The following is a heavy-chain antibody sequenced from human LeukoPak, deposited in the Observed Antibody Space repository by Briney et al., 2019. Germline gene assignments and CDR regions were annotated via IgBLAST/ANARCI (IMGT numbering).Heavy chain of an antibody. V-gene: IGHV4-59*12. Sequence: SETLSLTCTVSGGSISSYYWSWIRQPPGKGLEWIGYIYYSGSTNYNPSLKSRVTISVDTSKNQFSLKLSSVTAADTAVYYCARGLGYTDYWGQGTLVTVSS. J-gene: IGHJ4*02. CDR2: IYYSGST. CDR1: GGSISSYY. CDR3: ARGLGYTDY. D-gene: IGHD6-13*01.